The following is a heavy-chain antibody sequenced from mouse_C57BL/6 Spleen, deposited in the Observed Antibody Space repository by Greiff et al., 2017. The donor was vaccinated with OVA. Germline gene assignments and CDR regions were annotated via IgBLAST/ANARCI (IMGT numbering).Heavy chain of an antibody. CDR2: IDPSDSYT. J-gene: IGHJ2*01. CDR1: GYTFTSYW. Sequence: VQLQQPGAELVMPGASVKLSCKASGYTFTSYWMHWVKQRPGQGLEWIGEIDPSDSYTNYNQKFKGKSTLTVDKSSSTAYMQLSSLTSEDSAVYYCARLTTVVADYWGQGTTLTVSS. D-gene: IGHD1-1*01. V-gene: IGHV1-69*01. CDR3: ARLTTVVADY.